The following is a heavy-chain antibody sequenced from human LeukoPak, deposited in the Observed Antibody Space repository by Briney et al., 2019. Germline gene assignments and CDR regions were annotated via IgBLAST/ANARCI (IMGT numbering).Heavy chain of an antibody. CDR1: GFTLSNYD. CDR3: AREYVLAVAGTNYSYGMDV. D-gene: IGHD6-19*01. Sequence: GGSLRLSCAASGFTLSNYDMRWVRQRPGKGLEWVSIIGTAGDTYYADSVKGRFTISRESAMNSLYLQMNSLRGGDTAVYYCAREYVLAVAGTNYSYGMDVWGQGTAVTISS. V-gene: IGHV3-13*01. J-gene: IGHJ6*02. CDR2: IGTAGDT.